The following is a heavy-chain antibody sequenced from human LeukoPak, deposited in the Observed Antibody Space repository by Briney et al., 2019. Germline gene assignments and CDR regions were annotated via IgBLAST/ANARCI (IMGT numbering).Heavy chain of an antibody. CDR2: ITHTRRT. Sequence: ASQTLSLTCTVSGGSISSGGYYWNWIRQSLGKGLEWIGEITHTRRTNYNPVLRSRVTISVDTSRNQFSLKLRSMTAADTAVYYCARGGRWESYSAFDIWGQGTTVSVSS. J-gene: IGHJ3*02. V-gene: IGHV4-31*03. CDR1: GGSISSGGYY. D-gene: IGHD1-26*01. CDR3: ARGGRWESYSAFDI.